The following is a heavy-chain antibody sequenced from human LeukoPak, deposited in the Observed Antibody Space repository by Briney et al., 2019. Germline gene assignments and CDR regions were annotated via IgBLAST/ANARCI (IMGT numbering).Heavy chain of an antibody. CDR3: ARDSSGWYFFDY. V-gene: IGHV4-59*01. Sequence: SETLSLTCAVYGGSFSGYYWSWIRQPPGKGLEWIGYIYYSGSTNYNPSLKSRVTISIDTSKNQFSPKLSSVTAADTAVYYCARDSSGWYFFDYWGQGALVSVSS. D-gene: IGHD6-19*01. CDR1: GGSFSGYY. J-gene: IGHJ4*02. CDR2: IYYSGST.